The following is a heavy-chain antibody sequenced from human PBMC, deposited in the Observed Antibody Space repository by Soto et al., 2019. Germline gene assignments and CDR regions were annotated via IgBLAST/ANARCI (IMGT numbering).Heavy chain of an antibody. D-gene: IGHD2-2*01. Sequence: GGSLRLSCAASGFTFDDYAMHWVRQALGKGLEWVSGISWNSGSIGYADSVKGRFTISRDNAKNSLYLQMNSLRAEDTALYYCAKGAYCSSTSCYGYYYMDVWGKGTTVTVSS. CDR3: AKGAYCSSTSCYGYYYMDV. J-gene: IGHJ6*03. CDR1: GFTFDDYA. CDR2: ISWNSGSI. V-gene: IGHV3-9*01.